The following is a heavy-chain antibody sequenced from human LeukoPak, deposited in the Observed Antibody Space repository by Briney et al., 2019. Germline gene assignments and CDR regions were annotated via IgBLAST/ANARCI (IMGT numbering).Heavy chain of an antibody. CDR1: GGSISGSNW. CDR2: IYHRGST. J-gene: IGHJ5*02. D-gene: IGHD1-26*01. Sequence: SGTLSLTCAVSGGSISGSNWWSWVRQPPGKGLEWIGEIYHRGSTNYNPSLKSRVTISVDKSKNQFSLKLSSVTAADTAVYYCARGGGSYWVQNWFDPWGQGTLVTVSS. V-gene: IGHV4-4*02. CDR3: ARGGGSYWVQNWFDP.